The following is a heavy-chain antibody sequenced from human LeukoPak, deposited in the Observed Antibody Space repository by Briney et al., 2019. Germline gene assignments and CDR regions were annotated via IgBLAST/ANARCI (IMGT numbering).Heavy chain of an antibody. CDR3: ASELSKMATILSYYFDY. D-gene: IGHD5-24*01. V-gene: IGHV1-69*01. J-gene: IGHJ4*02. CDR2: IIPIFGTA. Sequence: GASVKVSCKASGGTFSSYAISWVRQAPGQGLEWMGGIIPIFGTANYAQKFQGRVTITADESTSTAYMELSGLRSEDTAVYYCASELSKMATILSYYFDYWGQGTLVTVSS. CDR1: GGTFSSYA.